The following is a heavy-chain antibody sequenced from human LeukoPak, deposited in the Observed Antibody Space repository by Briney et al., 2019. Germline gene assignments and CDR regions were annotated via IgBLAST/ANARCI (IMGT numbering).Heavy chain of an antibody. J-gene: IGHJ4*02. D-gene: IGHD3-22*01. V-gene: IGHV1-2*02. CDR1: GYTFTGYY. CDR2: INPNNGDT. Sequence: ASVKVSCKASGYTFTGYYIHWVRQAPGQGLEWMGWINPNNGDTAYAQKFQGRVTMTRDTSISTGYMELSRLRSDDTAVYSCARDLGLFCVYYWGQGTLGTVSS. CDR3: ARDLGLFCVYY.